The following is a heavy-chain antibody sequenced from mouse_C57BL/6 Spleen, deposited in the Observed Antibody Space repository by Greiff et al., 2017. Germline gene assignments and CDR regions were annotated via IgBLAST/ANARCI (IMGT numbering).Heavy chain of an antibody. V-gene: IGHV3-6*01. CDR2: ISYDGSN. CDR3: ARVGVPYYYGSSYFDY. J-gene: IGHJ2*01. Sequence: EVQLVESGPGLVKPSQSLSLTCSVTGYSITSGYYWNWIRQFPGNKLEWMGYISYDGSNNYNPSLKNRISITRDTSKNQFFLKLNSVTTEDTATYYCARVGVPYYYGSSYFDYWGQGTTLTVSS. D-gene: IGHD1-1*01. CDR1: GYSITSGYY.